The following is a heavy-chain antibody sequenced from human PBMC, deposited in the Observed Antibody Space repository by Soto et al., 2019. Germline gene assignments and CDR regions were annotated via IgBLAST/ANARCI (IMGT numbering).Heavy chain of an antibody. D-gene: IGHD6-19*01. Sequence: QVQLVESGGGVVQPGRSLRLSCAASGFTFSSYAMHWVRQAPGKGLEWVAVISYDGSNKYYADSVKGRFTISRDNSKNTLYLQMNSLRAEDTAVYYCARDGGEQWLVRGNYYYYGMDVWGQGTTVTVSS. CDR3: ARDGGEQWLVRGNYYYYGMDV. V-gene: IGHV3-30-3*01. CDR2: ISYDGSNK. J-gene: IGHJ6*02. CDR1: GFTFSSYA.